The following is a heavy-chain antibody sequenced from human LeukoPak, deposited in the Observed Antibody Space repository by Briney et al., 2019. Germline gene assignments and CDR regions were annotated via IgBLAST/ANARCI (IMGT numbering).Heavy chain of an antibody. CDR3: ARDHRGGWYEWDY. CDR1: GFTFSNYE. Sequence: GGSLRLSCAASGFTFSNYEVNWVRQAPGKGLQWVSYISSRGSTIYYADSVKGRFTISRDNSKNTLYLQMNSLRAEDTAVYYCARDHRGGWYEWDYWGQGTLVTVSS. V-gene: IGHV3-48*03. CDR2: ISSRGSTI. J-gene: IGHJ4*02. D-gene: IGHD6-19*01.